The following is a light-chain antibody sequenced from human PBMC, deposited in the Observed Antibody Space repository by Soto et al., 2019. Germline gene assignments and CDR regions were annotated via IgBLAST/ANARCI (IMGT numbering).Light chain of an antibody. V-gene: IGKV4-1*01. CDR2: WAS. J-gene: IGKJ4*01. Sequence: DIVMTQSPDSLAVSLGERATINCKSSQSVLYRSNNTNYLAWYQQKPGQPPKLLIYWASTRASGVPDRFSGSGSGTVFTLTISSLQAEDEAVYYCQQYNNTPLTFGGGTKVEIK. CDR3: QQYNNTPLT. CDR1: QSVLYRSNNTNY.